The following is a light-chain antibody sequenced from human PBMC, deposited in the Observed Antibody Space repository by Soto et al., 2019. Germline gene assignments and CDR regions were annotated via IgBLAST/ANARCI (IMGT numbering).Light chain of an antibody. CDR3: QQYHKWPGA. CDR2: DAS. CDR1: QSMSTN. J-gene: IGKJ4*01. Sequence: EIVMTQSPATLSVSPGERVTLSCRASQSMSTNLAWHQQKPGQAPRLLIYDASTKATGVPARFSGSGSGTEFSLTISSLESGDFAIYYCQQYHKWPGAFGGGTKVEIK. V-gene: IGKV3-15*01.